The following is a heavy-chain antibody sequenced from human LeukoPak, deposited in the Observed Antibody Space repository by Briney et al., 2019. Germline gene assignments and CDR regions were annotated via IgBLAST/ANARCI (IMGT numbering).Heavy chain of an antibody. D-gene: IGHD3-22*01. V-gene: IGHV4-59*01. Sequence: SETLSLTCLVSGGSISDSYWSWIRQPPGKGLEWIGYISYSGSTNSNPSLKSRVTISVDTSKSQFSLTLNSVTAADTAVYYCAKEVIIRAGGMDVWGQGTTVTVSS. CDR3: AKEVIIRAGGMDV. J-gene: IGHJ6*02. CDR2: ISYSGST. CDR1: GGSISDSY.